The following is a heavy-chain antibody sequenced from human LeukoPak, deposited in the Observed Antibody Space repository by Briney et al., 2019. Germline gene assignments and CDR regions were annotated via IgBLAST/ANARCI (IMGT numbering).Heavy chain of an antibody. Sequence: GGSLRLSCAASGFTFSSYAMSWVRQAPGKGLEWVSAISGSGGSTYYADSVKGRFTISGDNSKNTLYLQMNGLRAEDTAVYYCAKGPGIQLWFDYWGQGTLVTVSS. J-gene: IGHJ4*02. CDR2: ISGSGGST. D-gene: IGHD5-18*01. CDR1: GFTFSSYA. V-gene: IGHV3-23*01. CDR3: AKGPGIQLWFDY.